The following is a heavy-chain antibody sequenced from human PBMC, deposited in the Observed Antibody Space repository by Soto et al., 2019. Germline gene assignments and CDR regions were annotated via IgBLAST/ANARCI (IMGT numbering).Heavy chain of an antibody. CDR3: ARRYGYSFDY. J-gene: IGHJ4*02. Sequence: SETLSLTCAVSGGSISSSGYSWSWIRQPPGKGLEWIGYIYHSGTTYYNPSLKSRVTISVDRSKNQFSLKLSSVTAADTAVYYCARRYGYSFDYWGQGTLVTVSS. CDR2: IYHSGTT. V-gene: IGHV4-30-2*01. CDR1: GGSISSSGYS. D-gene: IGHD1-1*01.